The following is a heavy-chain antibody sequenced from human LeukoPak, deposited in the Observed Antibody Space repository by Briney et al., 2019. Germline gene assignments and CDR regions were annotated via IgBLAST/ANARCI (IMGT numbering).Heavy chain of an antibody. CDR2: ISTSSSYI. V-gene: IGHV3-11*03. J-gene: IGHJ4*02. CDR1: GFTFSDYY. CDR3: ATYRQVLLPFES. Sequence: PGGSLRLSCAASGFTFSDYYMSWIRQAPGKGLEWVSSISTSSSYIHYADSVKGRFTISRDNSKSTLSLQMNSLRAEDTAIYYCATYRQVLLPFESWGQGTLVTVSS. D-gene: IGHD2-8*02.